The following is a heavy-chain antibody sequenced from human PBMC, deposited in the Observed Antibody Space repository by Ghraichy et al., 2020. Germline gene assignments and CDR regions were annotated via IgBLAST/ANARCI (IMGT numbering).Heavy chain of an antibody. Sequence: SETLSLTCAVYGGSFSGYYWSWIRQPPGKGLEWIGEINHSGSTNYNPSLKSRVTISVDTSKNQFSLKLSSVTAADTAVYYCARDYYDSSGYYPRRRSFDYWGQGTLVTVS. CDR2: INHSGST. J-gene: IGHJ4*02. CDR1: GGSFSGYY. D-gene: IGHD3-22*01. CDR3: ARDYYDSSGYYPRRRSFDY. V-gene: IGHV4-34*01.